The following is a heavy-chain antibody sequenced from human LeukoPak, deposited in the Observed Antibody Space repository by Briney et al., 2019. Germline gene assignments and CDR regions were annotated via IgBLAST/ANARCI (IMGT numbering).Heavy chain of an antibody. D-gene: IGHD3-16*01. CDR2: ISDNGGRT. J-gene: IGHJ4*02. CDR3: AKDLRLGGRPYYFDY. V-gene: IGHV3-23*01. CDR1: GFSFSSYA. Sequence: GGSLRLSCAASGFSFSSYAMSWVRQAPWKGLEWVSVISDNGGRTYYADSVKGRFTISRDNSRNTLYLQMNSLRAEDTAVYYCAKDLRLGGRPYYFDYWGQGTLVTVSS.